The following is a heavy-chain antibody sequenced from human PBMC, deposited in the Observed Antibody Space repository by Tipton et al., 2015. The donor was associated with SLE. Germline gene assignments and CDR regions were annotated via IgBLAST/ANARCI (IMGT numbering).Heavy chain of an antibody. CDR2: VYYTGNT. CDR3: ARDSPTGEWDY. J-gene: IGHJ4*02. Sequence: GEALDAYYWTWIRQPPGKGLEWIGQVYYTGNTNYNPSLKSRVTMSVDPSKNHFSLKLSSVTAADTAVYFCARDSPTGEWDYWGQGTLVTVSS. D-gene: IGHD7-27*01. V-gene: IGHV4-59*01. CDR1: GEALDAYY.